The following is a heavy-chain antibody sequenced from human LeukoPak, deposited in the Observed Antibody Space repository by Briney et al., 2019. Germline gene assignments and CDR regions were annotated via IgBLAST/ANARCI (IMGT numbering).Heavy chain of an antibody. D-gene: IGHD3-22*01. Sequence: ASVKVSCKASGYTFTSYYMHWVRQAPGQGLEWMGIINPSGGSTSYAQKFQGRVSMTRDMSTSTVYMELSSLRSEDTAVYYCARGPGEGGSSGYYYGKPEDPAEYYFDYWGQGTLVTVSS. V-gene: IGHV1-46*01. CDR2: INPSGGST. CDR1: GYTFTSYY. J-gene: IGHJ4*02. CDR3: ARGPGEGGSSGYYYGKPEDPAEYYFDY.